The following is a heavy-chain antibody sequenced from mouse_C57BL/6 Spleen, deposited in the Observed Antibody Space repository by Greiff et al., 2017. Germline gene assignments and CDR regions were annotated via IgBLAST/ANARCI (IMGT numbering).Heavy chain of an antibody. CDR1: GFSLTSYG. CDR3: ARQRQLRSAMDY. J-gene: IGHJ4*01. Sequence: QVQLKQSGPGLVAPSQSLSITCPVSGFSLTSYGVHWVRQPPGKGLEWLVVIWSDGSTTYNSALKSRLSISKDNSKSQVFLKMNSLQTDDTAMYYCARQRQLRSAMDYWGQGTSVTVSS. D-gene: IGHD3-2*02. CDR2: IWSDGST. V-gene: IGHV2-6-1*01.